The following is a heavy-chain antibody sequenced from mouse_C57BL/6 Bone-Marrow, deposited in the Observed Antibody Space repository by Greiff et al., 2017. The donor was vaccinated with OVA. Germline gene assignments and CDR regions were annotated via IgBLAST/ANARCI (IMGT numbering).Heavy chain of an antibody. J-gene: IGHJ2*01. CDR1: GYTFTSYW. CDR3: ARCSYSNYEDY. D-gene: IGHD2-5*01. CDR2: IDPNSGGT. Sequence: QVQLQQPGAELVKPGASVKLSCKASGYTFTSYWMHWVKQRPGRGLEWIGWIDPNSGGTKYNEKFKSKATLTVDNPASTAYMQLSSLTSEDSAVYYCARCSYSNYEDYWGQGTTLTVSS. V-gene: IGHV1-72*01.